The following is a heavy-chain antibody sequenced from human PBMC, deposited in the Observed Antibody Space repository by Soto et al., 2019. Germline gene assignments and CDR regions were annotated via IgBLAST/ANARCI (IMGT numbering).Heavy chain of an antibody. Sequence: QVQLQESGPGLVKPSQTLSLTCTVSGGSISSGGYYWSWIRQHPGKGLEWIGYIYYSGSTYYNPSPKGRVTISVDTSKTQFSLKLGSVTAADTAVYYCAPYPGYYDFWSGLMDVWGKGTTVTVSS. V-gene: IGHV4-31*03. CDR2: IYYSGST. J-gene: IGHJ6*03. CDR3: APYPGYYDFWSGLMDV. D-gene: IGHD3-3*01. CDR1: GGSISSGGYY.